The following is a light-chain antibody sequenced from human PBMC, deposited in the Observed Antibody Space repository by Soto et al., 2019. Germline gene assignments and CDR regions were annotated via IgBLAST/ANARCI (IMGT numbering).Light chain of an antibody. V-gene: IGLV2-14*01. CDR1: SSDVCSYYY. Sequence: QSLLTQPASVSGSPVQSIIISCTGTSSDVCSYYYFSWYQQHQGKVPKLLIHEVSYRPSGVSNRFSGSKSVNTASLTISGLQAEDEAQYYCSSXTSSSSLVFGTXTXV. J-gene: IGLJ1*01. CDR3: SSXTSSSSLV. CDR2: EVS.